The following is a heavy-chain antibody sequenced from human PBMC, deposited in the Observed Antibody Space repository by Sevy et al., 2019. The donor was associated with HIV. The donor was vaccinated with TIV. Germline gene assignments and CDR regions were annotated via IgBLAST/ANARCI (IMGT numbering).Heavy chain of an antibody. V-gene: IGHV1-2*02. CDR2: INPKSGAT. CDR1: GYTFSDSGYY. J-gene: IGHJ6*02. D-gene: IGHD3-9*01. Sequence: ASVKVSCKASGYTFSDSGYYVHWVRQAPGQGLEWMGWINPKSGATNYAQKFHGRVIMTRDTSVSTANMEPSRLTSDDTALYDCARECYDFLTGPVDYDYGMDVWGQGTTVTVSS. CDR3: ARECYDFLTGPVDYDYGMDV.